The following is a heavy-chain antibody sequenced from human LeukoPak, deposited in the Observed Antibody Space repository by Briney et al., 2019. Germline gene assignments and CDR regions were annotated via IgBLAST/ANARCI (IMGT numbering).Heavy chain of an antibody. CDR1: GGSISGSY. Sequence: SETLSLTCTVSGGSISGSYWSWIRQPPGKGLEWIGYIYDSGSTNYNPSLKSRVTISADTFKSQFSLKLSSVTAADTAVYYCARQSGGVGTKLDYWGQGTLVTVSS. D-gene: IGHD3-16*01. J-gene: IGHJ4*02. V-gene: IGHV4-59*08. CDR3: ARQSGGVGTKLDY. CDR2: IYDSGST.